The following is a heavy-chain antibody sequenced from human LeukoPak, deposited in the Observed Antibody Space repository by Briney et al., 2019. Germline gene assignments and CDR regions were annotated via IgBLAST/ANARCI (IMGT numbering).Heavy chain of an antibody. Sequence: SETLSLTCAVYGGSFSGYYWSWIRQPPGKGLEWIGEINHSGSTNYNPSLKSRVTISVDTSKNQFSLKLSSVTAADTAVYYCATLVVAAATFDYWGQGTLVTVSS. V-gene: IGHV4-34*01. CDR3: ATLVVAAATFDY. J-gene: IGHJ4*02. CDR1: GGSFSGYY. CDR2: INHSGST. D-gene: IGHD2-15*01.